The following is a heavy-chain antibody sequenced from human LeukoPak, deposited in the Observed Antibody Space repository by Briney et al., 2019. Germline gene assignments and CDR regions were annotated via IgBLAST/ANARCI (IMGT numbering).Heavy chain of an antibody. CDR2: ISGSGGGT. CDR3: AKRGVVIRVILVGFHKEAYYFDS. J-gene: IGHJ4*02. Sequence: ESLRLSCAVSGITLSNYGMSWVRQAPGKGLEWVAGISGSGGGTNYADSVKGRFTISRDNSKNTLYLQMNSLRAEDTAVYFCAKRGVVIRVILVGFHKEAYYFDSWGQGALVTVSS. D-gene: IGHD3-22*01. CDR1: GITLSNYG. V-gene: IGHV3-23*01.